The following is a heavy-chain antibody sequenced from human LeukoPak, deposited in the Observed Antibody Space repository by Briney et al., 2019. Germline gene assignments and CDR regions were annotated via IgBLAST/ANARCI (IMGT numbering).Heavy chain of an antibody. CDR2: IIVGSGRT. CDR1: GFTFSNSA. CDR3: AAELYSGTYGRCCSFAF. D-gene: IGHD1-26*01. Sequence: EASVKVSCKTSGFTFSNSAMQWVRQARGQRLEWIGWIIVGSGRTHYAQNLQERLTITRDMSTNTAYMELSSLRSDDTAVYYCAAELYSGTYGRCCSFAFWGQGTQVTVSS. V-gene: IGHV1-58*02. J-gene: IGHJ4*02.